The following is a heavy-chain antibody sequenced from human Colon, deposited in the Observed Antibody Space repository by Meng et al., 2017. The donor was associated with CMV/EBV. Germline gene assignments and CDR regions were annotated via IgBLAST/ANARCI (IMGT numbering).Heavy chain of an antibody. CDR3: VKNFGGSISGWYTFEY. D-gene: IGHD6-19*01. Sequence: GESLKISCAASGFTFSTYSMHWVRQAPGKGLEWVSSISSSSSYIYYADSVKGRFTISRDNTLYLQMNSLRAEDTAVHYCVKNFGGSISGWYTFEYWGQGTLVTVSS. CDR1: GFTFSTYS. J-gene: IGHJ4*02. V-gene: IGHV3-21*04. CDR2: ISSSSSYI.